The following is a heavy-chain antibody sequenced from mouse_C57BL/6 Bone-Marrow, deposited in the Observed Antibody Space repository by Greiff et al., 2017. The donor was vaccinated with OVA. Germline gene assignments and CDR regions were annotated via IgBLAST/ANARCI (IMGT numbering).Heavy chain of an antibody. D-gene: IGHD1-1*01. J-gene: IGHJ2*01. CDR3: ASNLFTTVYYFDY. CDR1: GYTFTSYW. Sequence: QVQLKQPGAELVKPGASVKLSCKASGYTFTSYWMHWVKQRPGRGLEWIGRIDPNSGGTKYNEKFKSKATLTVDKPSSTAYMQLSSLTSEDSAVYYCASNLFTTVYYFDYWGQGTTLTVSS. CDR2: IDPNSGGT. V-gene: IGHV1-72*01.